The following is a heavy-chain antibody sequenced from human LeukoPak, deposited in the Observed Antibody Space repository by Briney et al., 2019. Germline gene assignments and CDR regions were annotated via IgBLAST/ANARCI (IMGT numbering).Heavy chain of an antibody. V-gene: IGHV3-53*01. J-gene: IGHJ4*02. D-gene: IGHD3-16*01. CDR3: ATDTFGKPTH. CDR1: GFNVNWNY. Sequence: GGSLRLSCAVSGFNVNWNYMSWVRQAPGKGLEWVSVIYSGGSTYYAESVMARFTISRDISKNTVYLQMNSLRAGDTAVYYCATDTFGKPTHWGQGTLVTVSS. CDR2: IYSGGST.